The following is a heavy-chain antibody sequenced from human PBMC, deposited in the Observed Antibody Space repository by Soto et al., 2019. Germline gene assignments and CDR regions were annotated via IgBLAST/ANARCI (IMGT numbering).Heavy chain of an antibody. D-gene: IGHD2-15*01. J-gene: IGHJ6*02. CDR3: ARGREVVATYYHYYYGMDV. Sequence: VGSLRLACAASGFTFSSYEMNCVRQAPGKGLEWLSHISNSGSTMYYADSVKGRFTISRDNAKNSLYLQMNSLRAEDTAVYYCARGREVVATYYHYYYGMDVWGQGTTVTVSS. CDR1: GFTFSSYE. V-gene: IGHV3-48*03. CDR2: ISNSGSTM.